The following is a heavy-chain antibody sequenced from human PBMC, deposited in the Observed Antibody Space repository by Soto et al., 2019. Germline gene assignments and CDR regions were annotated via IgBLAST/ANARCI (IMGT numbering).Heavy chain of an antibody. CDR2: ISFDGTAK. CDR1: GFTFSSYA. CDR3: ATGRSTRFDP. Sequence: PGGSLRLSCAASGFTFSSYAMHWVRQAPGKGLEWVAEISFDGTAKYYAESVKGRFTVSRDNGNNTLHLEMNSLGAKDTAVYFCATGRSTRFDPWGQGTLVTVSS. J-gene: IGHJ5*02. D-gene: IGHD1-1*01. V-gene: IGHV3-30*04.